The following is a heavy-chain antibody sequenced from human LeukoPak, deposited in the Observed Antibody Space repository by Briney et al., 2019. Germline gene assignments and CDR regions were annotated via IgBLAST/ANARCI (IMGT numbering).Heavy chain of an antibody. CDR3: ARDPNGDYIGAFDM. Sequence: GGSLRLSCTASGFTFSAYAMMWVRQAPGKGPEWVSAIRGGGTSEFYADSVKGRFRISRDNSKDTLFLQMNSLRAEDTAVYCCARDPNGDYIGAFDMWGPETMVTVSS. J-gene: IGHJ3*02. CDR2: IRGGGTSE. D-gene: IGHD4-17*01. CDR1: GFTFSAYA. V-gene: IGHV3-23*01.